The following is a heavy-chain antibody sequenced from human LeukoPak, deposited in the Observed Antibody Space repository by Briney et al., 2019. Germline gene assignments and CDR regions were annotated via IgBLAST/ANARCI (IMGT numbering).Heavy chain of an antibody. D-gene: IGHD2-21*02. CDR1: GGSFSGYY. Sequence: SETLSLTCAVYGGSFSGYYWSWIRQPPGKGLEWIGSIYYYGNTYYNPSLKSRVTMYVDTSKNQFSLKLSSVTAADTAVYYCASFVAVSASANYWGQGTLVTVSS. V-gene: IGHV4-34*01. J-gene: IGHJ4*02. CDR2: IYYYGNT. CDR3: ASFVAVSASANY.